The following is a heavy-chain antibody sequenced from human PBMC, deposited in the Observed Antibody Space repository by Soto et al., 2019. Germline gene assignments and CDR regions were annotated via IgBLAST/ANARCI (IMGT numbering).Heavy chain of an antibody. CDR3: ARVDTAMVFGIGRYYFDY. J-gene: IGHJ4*02. D-gene: IGHD5-18*01. V-gene: IGHV1-3*01. Sequence: VASVKVSCKASGYTFTSYAMHWVRQAPGQRLEWMGWINAGNGNTKYSQKFHGRVTITRDTSASTAYMELSSLRSEDTAVYYCARVDTAMVFGIGRYYFDYWGQGTLVTVSS. CDR1: GYTFTSYA. CDR2: INAGNGNT.